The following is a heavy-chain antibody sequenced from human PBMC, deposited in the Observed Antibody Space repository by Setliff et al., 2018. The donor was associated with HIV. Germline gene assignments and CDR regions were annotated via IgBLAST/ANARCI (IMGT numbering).Heavy chain of an antibody. CDR1: GGSISSHY. D-gene: IGHD3-10*01. CDR2: IYYSGST. V-gene: IGHV4-59*11. Sequence: SETLSLTCIVSGGSISSHYRSWIRQPPGKGLEWIGYIYYSGSTTYNPSLKGRVTISVDTSKNQFSLRLRSVTAADTAVYYCARTSGSDRLNWFDPWGQGTLVTVSS. J-gene: IGHJ5*02. CDR3: ARTSGSDRLNWFDP.